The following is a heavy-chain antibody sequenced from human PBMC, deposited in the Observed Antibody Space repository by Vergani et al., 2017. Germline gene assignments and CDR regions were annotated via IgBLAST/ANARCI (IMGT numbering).Heavy chain of an antibody. J-gene: IGHJ6*02. D-gene: IGHD3-9*01. V-gene: IGHV4-59*13. Sequence: QVQLEESGPGLVKPSETLSLTCTVSGGSFNTYYWSWIRQSPGKGLEWIGYIYSTGSTNYHPSLNSRVTMSVDTSKNQFSLQLRSVTAEDTAVYFCARVMYRDEAATGYRLEGMDIWGQGTTVTISS. CDR2: IYSTGST. CDR1: GGSFNTYY. CDR3: ARVMYRDEAATGYRLEGMDI.